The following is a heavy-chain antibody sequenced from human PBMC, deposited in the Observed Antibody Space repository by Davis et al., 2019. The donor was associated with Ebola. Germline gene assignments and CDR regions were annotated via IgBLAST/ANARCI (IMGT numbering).Heavy chain of an antibody. D-gene: IGHD2-2*01. V-gene: IGHV4-34*01. CDR2: INHSGST. J-gene: IGHJ6*02. CDR1: GGSFSGSY. Sequence: SETLSLTCAVYGGSFSGSYWSWIRQPPGKGLEWIGEINHSGSTNYNPSLKSRVTLSVDKSKNQFSLKLSSVTAADTAVYYCARGGYCSSTSCYGGYYYYGMDVWGQGTTVTVSS. CDR3: ARGGYCSSTSCYGGYYYYGMDV.